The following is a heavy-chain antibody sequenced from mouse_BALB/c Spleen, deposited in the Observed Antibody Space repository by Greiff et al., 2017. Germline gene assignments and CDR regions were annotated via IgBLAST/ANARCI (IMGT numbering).Heavy chain of an antibody. Sequence: EVMLVESGGGLVKPGGSRKLSCAASGFTFSSFGMHWVRQAPEKGLEWVAYISSGSSTIYYADTVKGRFTISRDNPKNTLFLQMTSLRSEDTAMYYCARSITTASTWFAYWGQGTLVTVSA. J-gene: IGHJ3*01. D-gene: IGHD1-2*01. CDR3: ARSITTASTWFAY. CDR2: ISSGSSTI. CDR1: GFTFSSFG. V-gene: IGHV5-17*02.